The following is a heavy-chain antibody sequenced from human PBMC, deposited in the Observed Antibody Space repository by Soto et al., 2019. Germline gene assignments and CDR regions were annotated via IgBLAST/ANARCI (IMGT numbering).Heavy chain of an antibody. J-gene: IGHJ3*02. V-gene: IGHV1-18*01. D-gene: IGHD3-22*01. CDR3: ARVNYYERRGYFSALDI. CDR2: VSAYNDNI. CDR1: GYTFSSYG. Sequence: QVLLVQPGGEVKKPGASVKVSCKASGYTFSSYGINWVRQAPGKGHAWLGWVSAYNDNIYYAQTFQGRVTMTTDKSKNTDDMEMRSLRSDDTAVYYCARVNYYERRGYFSALDIWGEGTMCRVSS.